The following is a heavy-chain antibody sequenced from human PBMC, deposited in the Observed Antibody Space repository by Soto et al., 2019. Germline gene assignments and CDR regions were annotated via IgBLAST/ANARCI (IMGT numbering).Heavy chain of an antibody. J-gene: IGHJ4*02. D-gene: IGHD4-17*01. V-gene: IGHV4-4*02. CDR2: IYHTGDT. Sequence: QVQLQESGPGLLKPSGTLSLTCAVSDDSISNDNWWSWVRQPPGKGLEWIGEIYHTGDTNYNPSLESRAYILVDKSNNQFSLKLRSVTAADTAVYYCAKSTVTEEFWGQGTLVTVSS. CDR1: DDSISNDNW. CDR3: AKSTVTEEF.